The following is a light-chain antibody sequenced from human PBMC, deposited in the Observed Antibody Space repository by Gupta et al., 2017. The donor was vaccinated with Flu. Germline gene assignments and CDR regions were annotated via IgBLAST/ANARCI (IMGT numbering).Light chain of an antibody. CDR2: DAS. V-gene: IGKV3-11*01. J-gene: IGKJ1*01. CDR3: QQRSDYWT. Sequence: IVLTHFRATLALSPGERATLSCRASQSISSYLAWYQPKPGQAPRLLIYDASNRAPGIPARFSGSGSGADFTLTISNLEPEDVAVYYCQQRSDYWTFGQGTKVEI. CDR1: QSISSY.